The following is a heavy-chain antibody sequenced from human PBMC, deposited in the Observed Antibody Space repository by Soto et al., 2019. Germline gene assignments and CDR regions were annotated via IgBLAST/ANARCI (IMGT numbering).Heavy chain of an antibody. V-gene: IGHV1-69*12. Sequence: QVQLVQSGAEVKKPGSSVKVSCKASGGTFSSYAISWVRQAPGQGLEWMGGIIPIFGTANYAQKFQGRVTITADESTSTAYMELSSLRSEDTAVYYCAKAGVVLVPAAFSHYYYGMDVWGQGTTVTVSS. CDR1: GGTFSSYA. D-gene: IGHD2-2*01. CDR2: IIPIFGTA. J-gene: IGHJ6*02. CDR3: AKAGVVLVPAAFSHYYYGMDV.